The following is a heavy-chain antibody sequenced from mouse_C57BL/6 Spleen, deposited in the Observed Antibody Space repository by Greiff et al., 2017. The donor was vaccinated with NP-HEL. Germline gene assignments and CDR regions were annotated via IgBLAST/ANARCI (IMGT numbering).Heavy chain of an antibody. CDR1: GFNITDYY. CDR3: ARWLLRPSYFDY. J-gene: IGHJ2*01. V-gene: IGHV14-2*01. Sequence: EVKLMESGAELVKPGASVTLSCTASGFNITDYYMHWVKQRTEQGLEWIGRIDPEDGETKYAPKFQGKATITADTSSNTAYLQLSSLTSEDTAVYYCARWLLRPSYFDYWGQGTTLTVSS. D-gene: IGHD2-3*01. CDR2: IDPEDGET.